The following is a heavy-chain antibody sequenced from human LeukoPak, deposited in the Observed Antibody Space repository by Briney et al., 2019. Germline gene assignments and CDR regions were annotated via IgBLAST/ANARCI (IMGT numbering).Heavy chain of an antibody. Sequence: GGSLRLSCAASGFTFSSYWMHWVRQAPGKGLVWVSHINSDGSSTSYADSVKGRFTISRDNAKNTLYLQMNSLRAEDTAVYYCARFGRVASPYYDFWGQGTLVTVSS. V-gene: IGHV3-74*01. J-gene: IGHJ4*02. D-gene: IGHD3/OR15-3a*01. CDR1: GFTFSSYW. CDR2: INSDGSST. CDR3: ARFGRVASPYYDF.